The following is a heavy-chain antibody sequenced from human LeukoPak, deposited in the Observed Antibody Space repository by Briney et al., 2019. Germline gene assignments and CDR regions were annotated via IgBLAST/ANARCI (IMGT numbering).Heavy chain of an antibody. V-gene: IGHV4-31*11. CDR1: GGSISSGGYR. CDR2: INYSGST. Sequence: PSETLSLTCAVSGGSISSGGYRWTWIRQYPGKGLEWIGYINYSGSTYYNPSLKSRVIISVDTSKNQFSLNLNSVIAADTAVYYCAREMDAHPRIVVWGQGTLVTVSS. CDR3: AREMDAHPRIVV. D-gene: IGHD2-21*01. J-gene: IGHJ1*01.